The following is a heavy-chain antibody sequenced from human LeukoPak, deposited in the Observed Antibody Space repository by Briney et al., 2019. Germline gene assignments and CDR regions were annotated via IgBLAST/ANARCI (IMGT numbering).Heavy chain of an antibody. D-gene: IGHD4-17*01. CDR3: ARDSYGDANFDS. V-gene: IGHV3-30*02. CDR2: IRYDGSNK. Sequence: GGSLRLSCAASGFTFSSYGMHWVRQAPGKGLEWVAFIRYDGSNKYYADSVKGRFTISRDISKNEVYLQMSSLRPEDTAVYYCARDSYGDANFDSWGQGTLVTVSS. CDR1: GFTFSSYG. J-gene: IGHJ4*02.